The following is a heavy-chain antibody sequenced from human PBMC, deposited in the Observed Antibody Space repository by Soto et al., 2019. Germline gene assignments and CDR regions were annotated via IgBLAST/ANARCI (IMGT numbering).Heavy chain of an antibody. CDR3: AKDSYHGSGNYQWGTFDY. J-gene: IGHJ4*02. CDR2: ISGNAGSA. V-gene: IGHV3-23*01. Sequence: GGSLRLSCVASGFTFGSYAISCVRQDPGKGLEWVSAISGNAGSATYADSVQGRFTISRDNSRNTLYLQMNSLRAEDTAVYYCAKDSYHGSGNYQWGTFDYWGQGTLVTVSS. D-gene: IGHD3-10*01. CDR1: GFTFGSYA.